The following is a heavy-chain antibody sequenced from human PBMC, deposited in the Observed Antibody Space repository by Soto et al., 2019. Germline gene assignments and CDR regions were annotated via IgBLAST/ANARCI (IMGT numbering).Heavy chain of an antibody. Sequence: EVQLLESGGGLVQPGGSLRLSCAASGFTFRTYAMSWVRQAPGKGLDWVSAISGSGGSTYYADSVKGRFTISRDNSRNTRYLQMTSLRAEDTAVYYCAKDKEEWELLGGYYFDYWGQGTLVTVSS. CDR1: GFTFRTYA. D-gene: IGHD1-26*01. J-gene: IGHJ4*02. CDR3: AKDKEEWELLGGYYFDY. CDR2: ISGSGGST. V-gene: IGHV3-23*01.